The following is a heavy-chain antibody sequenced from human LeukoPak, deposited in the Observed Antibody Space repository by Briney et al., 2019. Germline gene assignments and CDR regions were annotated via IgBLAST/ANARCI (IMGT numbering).Heavy chain of an antibody. CDR3: ARGITVVTPDF. CDR1: GYTFTGYY. D-gene: IGHD4-23*01. V-gene: IGHV1-2*02. Sequence: ASVKVSCKASGYTFTGYYIHWVRQAPGQGLEWMGWINPNSGGTKYAQKFQGRVTMIRDTPITTGYMELSSLGSDDTAVYYCARGITVVTPDFWGQGTLVTVSS. J-gene: IGHJ4*02. CDR2: INPNSGGT.